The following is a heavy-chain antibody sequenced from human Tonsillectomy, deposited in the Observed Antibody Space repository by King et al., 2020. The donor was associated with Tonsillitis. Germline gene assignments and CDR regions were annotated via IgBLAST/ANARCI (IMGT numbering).Heavy chain of an antibody. CDR3: AKDREETSGWLGTIDS. D-gene: IGHD6-19*01. Sequence: VQLVESGGGVVQPGGSLRLSCAASGLILRSYGMHWVRQAPGKGLEWVAFIRYDGSNTYYIDSVKGRFTLSRDNSKNTLYLQMNSLRPEDTAVYYCAKDREETSGWLGTIDSWGQGTRVTVSS. CDR1: GLILRSYG. J-gene: IGHJ4*02. CDR2: IRYDGSNT. V-gene: IGHV3-30*02.